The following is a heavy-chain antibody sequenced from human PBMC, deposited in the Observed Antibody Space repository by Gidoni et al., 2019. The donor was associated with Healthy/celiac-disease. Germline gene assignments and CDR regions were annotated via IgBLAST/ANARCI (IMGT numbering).Heavy chain of an antibody. D-gene: IGHD4-17*01. V-gene: IGHV3-23*01. J-gene: IGHJ5*02. CDR2: SSGSGGST. CDR1: GFPFSRYA. CDR3: AKDLVPYGDHNWFDP. Sequence: EVQLLESGGGFVQRGWSLRLSCSASGFPFSRYARIWVRQAPGKGLEWCSASSGSGGSTYYADSVKGRCTISRDNSKKKLYMQMNSLRAEETAVYYCAKDLVPYGDHNWFDPGGQGTLVNVSS.